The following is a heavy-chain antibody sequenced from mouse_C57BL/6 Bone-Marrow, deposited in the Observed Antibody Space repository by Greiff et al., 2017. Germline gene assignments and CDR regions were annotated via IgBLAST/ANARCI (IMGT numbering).Heavy chain of an antibody. V-gene: IGHV1-15*01. CDR1: GYTFTDYE. CDR2: IDPETGGT. D-gene: IGHD1-1*01. Sequence: VQLQQSGAELVRPGASVTLSCKASGYTFTDYEMHWVKQTPVHGLEWIGVIDPETGGTAYNQKFKGKAILTADKSSSTTYMELRSLTSADSAVYYYTRDHGTTVVADYWGQGTTLTVSS. J-gene: IGHJ2*01. CDR3: TRDHGTTVVADY.